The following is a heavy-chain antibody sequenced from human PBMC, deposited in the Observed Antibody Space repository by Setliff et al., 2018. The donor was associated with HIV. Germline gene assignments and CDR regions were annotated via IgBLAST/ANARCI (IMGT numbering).Heavy chain of an antibody. CDR2: INHSGST. V-gene: IGHV4-34*01. CDR3: ARAATGGDWFDP. Sequence: PSETLSLTCAVYGESFSDNYWSWIRQPPGKGLEWIGEINHSGSTNYNPSLKSRVTISVDTSKNQFSLKLSSVTAADRAVYYCARAATGGDWFDPWGQGTRVTVSS. D-gene: IGHD1-26*01. J-gene: IGHJ5*02. CDR1: GESFSDNY.